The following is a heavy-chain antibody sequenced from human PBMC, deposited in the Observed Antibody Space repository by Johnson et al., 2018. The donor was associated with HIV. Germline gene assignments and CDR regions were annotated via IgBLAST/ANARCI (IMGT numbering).Heavy chain of an antibody. CDR3: ARVRGSSSWYYLLAFDI. D-gene: IGHD6-13*01. V-gene: IGHV3-11*04. Sequence: QVQLVESGGGLVKPGGSLRLSCAASGFTFSDYYMSWIRQAPGKGLEWVSYISSSGRTIYYADSVKGRFTISRDNAKNSLYLQMNSLRAEDTAVSYCARVRGSSSWYYLLAFDIWGQGTMVTVSS. CDR2: ISSSGRTI. CDR1: GFTFSDYY. J-gene: IGHJ3*02.